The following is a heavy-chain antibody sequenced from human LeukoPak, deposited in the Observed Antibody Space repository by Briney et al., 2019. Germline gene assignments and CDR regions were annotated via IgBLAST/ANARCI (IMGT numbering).Heavy chain of an antibody. CDR2: ISSNSRYI. CDR1: GFTFSSYS. V-gene: IGHV3-21*01. D-gene: IGHD2-15*01. J-gene: IGHJ4*02. Sequence: GGSLRLSCAASGFTFSSYSMNWVRQAPREGLEWVSSISSNSRYIYYADSVKGRFTISRDSAKNSLYLQMNSLRAEDTAVYYCARCSGGSCSDSDDYWGQGTLVTVSP. CDR3: ARCSGGSCSDSDDY.